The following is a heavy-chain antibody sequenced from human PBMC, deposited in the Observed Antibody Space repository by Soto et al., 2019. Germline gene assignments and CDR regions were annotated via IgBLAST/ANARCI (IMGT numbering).Heavy chain of an antibody. CDR2: IYYSGST. D-gene: IGHD4-17*01. CDR1: GGSISSGDYY. J-gene: IGHJ5*02. CDR3: ARAHDYGDYSKNNWFDP. V-gene: IGHV4-30-4*01. Sequence: QVQLQESGPGLVKPSQTLSLTCTVSGGSISSGDYYWSWIRQPPGKGLEWIGYIYYSGSTYYNPSLKSRVTISVDTSKNQFSLKLSSVTAADTAVYYCARAHDYGDYSKNNWFDPWGQGTLVTVSS.